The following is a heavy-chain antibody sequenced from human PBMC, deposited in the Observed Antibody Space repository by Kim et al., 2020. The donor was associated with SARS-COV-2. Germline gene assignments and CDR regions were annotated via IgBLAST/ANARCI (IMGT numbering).Heavy chain of an antibody. CDR2: IRSKAYGGTT. D-gene: IGHD4-17*01. CDR3: TRDDDYGGTDY. V-gene: IGHV3-49*03. Sequence: GGSLRLSCTASGFTFGDYAMSWFRQAPGKGLEWVGFIRSKAYGGTTEYAASVKGRFTISRDDSKSIAYLQMNSLKTEDTAVYYCTRDDDYGGTDYWGQGTLVTVSS. J-gene: IGHJ4*02. CDR1: GFTFGDYA.